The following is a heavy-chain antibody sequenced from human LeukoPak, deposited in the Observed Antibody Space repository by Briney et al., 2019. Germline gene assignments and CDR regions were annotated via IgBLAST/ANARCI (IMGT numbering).Heavy chain of an antibody. CDR2: ISAYNGNT. CDR1: GYTFTSYG. D-gene: IGHD6-13*01. Sequence: ASVKVSCKASGYTFTSYGISWVRQAPGQGLEWMGWISAYNGNTNYAQKLQGRVTMTTDTSTSTAYMELRSLRSDDTAVYYCARDWIKQLVRRSNWFDPWGQGTLVTVSS. V-gene: IGHV1-18*01. J-gene: IGHJ5*02. CDR3: ARDWIKQLVRRSNWFDP.